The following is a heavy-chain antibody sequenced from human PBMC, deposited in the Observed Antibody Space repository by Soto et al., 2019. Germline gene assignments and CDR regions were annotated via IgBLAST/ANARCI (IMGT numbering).Heavy chain of an antibody. CDR1: GGTFSSYA. CDR3: ARDQYYAVRGDYYYGMDV. CDR2: IIPIFGTA. V-gene: IGHV1-69*12. J-gene: IGHJ6*02. Sequence: QVQLVQSGAEVKKPGSSVKVSCKASGGTFSSYAISWVRQAPGQGLEWMGGIIPIFGTANYAQKFQGRVTITADESTSTAYMELSSLRSEDTAVYYCARDQYYAVRGDYYYGMDVWGQGTTVTVSS. D-gene: IGHD3-3*01.